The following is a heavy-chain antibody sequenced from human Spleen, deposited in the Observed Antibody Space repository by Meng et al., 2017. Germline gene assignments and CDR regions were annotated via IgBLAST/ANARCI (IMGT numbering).Heavy chain of an antibody. J-gene: IGHJ4*02. D-gene: IGHD6-13*01. CDR3: ARDEDISAAGKLFGDY. Sequence: QVQLVQSGGEVKNPGASVKVSCKASGYMFTSYGISWVRQAPGQGLEWMGRINPNNGDIHYAQKFQGRVSMTRDTSISTAYMELSGLRSDDTAMYYCARDEDISAAGKLFGDYWGQGTLVTVSS. V-gene: IGHV1-2*06. CDR2: INPNNGDI. CDR1: GYMFTSYG.